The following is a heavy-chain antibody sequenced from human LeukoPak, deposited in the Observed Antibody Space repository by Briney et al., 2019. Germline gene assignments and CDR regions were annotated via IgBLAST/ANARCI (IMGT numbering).Heavy chain of an antibody. V-gene: IGHV3-21*01. CDR3: AGDRAALARMGGMDV. J-gene: IGHJ6*02. CDR1: GCTFSTYD. CDR2: ISRSSSHI. Sequence: GGSLRLSCAASGCTFSTYDMNWVRQAPGKGLEWVSYISRSSSHIYYADSMKGRLTISRDNAKSSLYLQMDSLRDEDTAIYYCAGDRAALARMGGMDVWGQGTTVTVFS. D-gene: IGHD5-12*01.